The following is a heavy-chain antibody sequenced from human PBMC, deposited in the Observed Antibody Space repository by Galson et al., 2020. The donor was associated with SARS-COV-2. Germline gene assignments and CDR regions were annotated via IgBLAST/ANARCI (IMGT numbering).Heavy chain of an antibody. CDR3: ARGIDY. D-gene: IGHD6-13*01. V-gene: IGHV3-23*01. CDR2: ISRSGKNT. Sequence: GESLKISCAASGFTFSNYDMSWVRQAPGKGLEWVSAISRSGKNTYYIDAVRGRFTISRDNSKSILYLQMNSLRAEDTALYYCARGIDYWGQGTLVTVSS. CDR1: GFTFSNYD. J-gene: IGHJ4*02.